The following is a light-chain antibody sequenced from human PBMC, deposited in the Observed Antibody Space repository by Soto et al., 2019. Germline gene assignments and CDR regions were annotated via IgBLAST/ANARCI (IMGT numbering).Light chain of an antibody. CDR3: QQYNNWLAT. CDR1: QSINTN. V-gene: IGKV3-15*01. Sequence: ETVMTQSPVTLSVSPGERATLSCRASQSINTNLAWYQRKPGQAPRLLIHDASTRATGIPARFSGSGSGTEFTLTISSLQSEDFAVYYCQQYNNWLATFGQGTKVDIK. J-gene: IGKJ1*01. CDR2: DAS.